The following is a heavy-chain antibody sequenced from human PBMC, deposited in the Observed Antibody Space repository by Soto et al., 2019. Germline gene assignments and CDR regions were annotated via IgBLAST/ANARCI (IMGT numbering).Heavy chain of an antibody. D-gene: IGHD2-15*01. J-gene: IGHJ4*02. CDR3: AKDRAFGYCSGGSCYPEDY. V-gene: IGHV3-30*18. CDR2: ISYDGSNK. CDR1: GFTFSSYG. Sequence: QVQLVESGGGVVQPGRSLRLSCAASGFTFSSYGMHWVRQAPGKGLEWVAVISYDGSNKYYADSVKGRFTISRDNSKNTLYLQMNRLRAEDTAVYYCAKDRAFGYCSGGSCYPEDYWGQGTLVTVSS.